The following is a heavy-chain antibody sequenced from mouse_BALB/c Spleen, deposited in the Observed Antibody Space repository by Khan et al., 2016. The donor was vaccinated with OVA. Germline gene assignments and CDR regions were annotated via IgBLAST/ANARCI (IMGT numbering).Heavy chain of an antibody. CDR2: IAPGSGST. V-gene: IGHV1S41*01. Sequence: DLVKPGASVKLSCKASGYTFTSYWINWIKQRPGQGLEWIGRIAPGSGSTSYNEMFKGKATLTVDKSSSTAYIQLSSLLSEASAVCFCARSNCYGSGLYAMDYWGQGTSVTVSS. D-gene: IGHD1-1*01. J-gene: IGHJ4*01. CDR3: ARSNCYGSGLYAMDY. CDR1: GYTFTSYW.